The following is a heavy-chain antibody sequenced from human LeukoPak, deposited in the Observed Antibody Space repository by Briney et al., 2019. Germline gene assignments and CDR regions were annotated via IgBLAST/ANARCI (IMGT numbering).Heavy chain of an antibody. D-gene: IGHD3-10*01. CDR1: GFTFGSYS. Sequence: GGSLRLSCAASGFTFGSYSMHWVRQAPGKGLEWVSYISCSGSSIDYADSVKGRFTISRDNAKNSLYLQMNSLRADDMALYYCAKGRATMVRGPIDYWGQGTLVTVSS. CDR2: ISCSGSSI. J-gene: IGHJ4*02. V-gene: IGHV3-48*01. CDR3: AKGRATMVRGPIDY.